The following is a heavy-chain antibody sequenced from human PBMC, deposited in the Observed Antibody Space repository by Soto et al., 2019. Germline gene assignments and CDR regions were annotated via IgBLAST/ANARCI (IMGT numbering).Heavy chain of an antibody. J-gene: IGHJ3*01. Sequence: EVQLLESGGNLVQPGGSLRLSCEASGFVFNNHAMTWVRQAPGQGLEWVSIISGSSSGTYYADSVKGRFVVSRDNSRNTLFVHMSSLRLEDTAVYFCAKDIAATSGGRVSGDGFDLWRQGTLVNVSS. CDR1: GFVFNNHA. CDR2: ISGSSSGT. V-gene: IGHV3-23*01. CDR3: AKDIAATSGGRVSGDGFDL. D-gene: IGHD5-12*01.